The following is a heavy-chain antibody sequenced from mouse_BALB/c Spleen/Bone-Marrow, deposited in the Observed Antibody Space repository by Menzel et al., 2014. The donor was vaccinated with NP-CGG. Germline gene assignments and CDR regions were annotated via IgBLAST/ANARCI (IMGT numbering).Heavy chain of an antibody. Sequence: QVQLQQPGAELVKPGAPVKLSCKASGYTFTTYWMNWVKQRPGRGLEWIGKIDPSDSESHYSQKFKDKATLTVDKSSSTAYIQLSSLTSEDSAVYFCARSYGNYDAMDFWGQGTSVTVSS. J-gene: IGHJ4*01. D-gene: IGHD2-10*02. V-gene: IGHV1-69*02. CDR2: IDPSDSES. CDR3: ARSYGNYDAMDF. CDR1: GYTFTTYW.